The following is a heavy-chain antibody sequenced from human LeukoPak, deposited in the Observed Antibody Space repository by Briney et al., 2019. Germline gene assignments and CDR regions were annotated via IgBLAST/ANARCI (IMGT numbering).Heavy chain of an antibody. V-gene: IGHV4-59*01. J-gene: IGHJ4*02. CDR1: GGSISRYY. CDR3: ARAVGDGYNSDY. Sequence: SETLSLTCTVSGGSISRYYWSWIRQPPGKGLEWIGYIYYSGSTNYNPSLKSRVTISVDTSKNQFSLKLSSVTAADTAVYYCARAVGDGYNSDYWGQGTLVTVSS. D-gene: IGHD5-12*01. CDR2: IYYSGST.